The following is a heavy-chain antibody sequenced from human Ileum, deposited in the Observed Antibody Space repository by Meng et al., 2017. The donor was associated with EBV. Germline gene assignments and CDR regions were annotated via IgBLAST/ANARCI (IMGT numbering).Heavy chain of an antibody. CDR2: MNSNSGNT. D-gene: IGHD3-16*01. J-gene: IGHJ5*02. CDR3: ARGSGAGGRDWFDP. Sequence: QGQLVQSGAEVKKPGASVKVSRKASGYTFINHDIDWFRQAPGQGLEWMGWMNSNSGNTGYGQKFQDRVTMTRNTSISTAYMELSSLTSEDTALYYCARGSGAGGRDWFDPWGQGTLVTVSS. CDR1: GYTFINHD. V-gene: IGHV1-8*02.